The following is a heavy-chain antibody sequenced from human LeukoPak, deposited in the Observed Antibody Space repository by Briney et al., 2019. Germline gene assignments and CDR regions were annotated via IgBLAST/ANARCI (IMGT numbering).Heavy chain of an antibody. V-gene: IGHV3-48*04. CDR1: GFTFSIHN. D-gene: IGHD4-17*01. J-gene: IGHJ4*02. CDR2: INSGGDAT. CDR3: ARGAGRYGYYRDY. Sequence: PGGSLRLSCAASGFTFSIHNMDWVRQAPGKGLEWISYINSGGDATHYADSVKGRFTISRDDAKNSLYMQMNSLTAEDTAVYYWARGAGRYGYYRDYWGQGTLVTVSS.